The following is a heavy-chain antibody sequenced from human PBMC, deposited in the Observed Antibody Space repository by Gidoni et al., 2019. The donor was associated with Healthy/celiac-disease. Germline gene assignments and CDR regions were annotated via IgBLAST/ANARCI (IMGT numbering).Heavy chain of an antibody. CDR1: GFTFSSYA. D-gene: IGHD3-3*01. V-gene: IGHV3-23*01. CDR3: AKDSLNYDFWSGYYGNWFDP. Sequence: EVPLLESGGGLVQPGGSLRLACAASGFTFSSYAMSWVRQAPGKGLEWVSAISGSGGSTYYADSVKGRFTISRDNSKNTLYLQMNSLRAEDTAVYYCAKDSLNYDFWSGYYGNWFDPWGQGTLVTVSS. CDR2: ISGSGGST. J-gene: IGHJ5*02.